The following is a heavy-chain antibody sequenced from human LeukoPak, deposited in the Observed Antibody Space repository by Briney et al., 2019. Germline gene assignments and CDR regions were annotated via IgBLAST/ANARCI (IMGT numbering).Heavy chain of an antibody. Sequence: SQTLSLTCTVSGSSISSCGYYWSWIRQQPVKGLEWIEYIYYTGSTYYNLPVKSPLTISVATSKNHFSLRLSSMTAADTAVYYCARSPGYRGSPFDLWGGGTLVTVSS. V-gene: IGHV4-31*01. CDR3: ARSPGYRGSPFDL. CDR2: IYYTGST. D-gene: IGHD5-12*01. J-gene: IGHJ2*01. CDR1: GSSISSCGYY.